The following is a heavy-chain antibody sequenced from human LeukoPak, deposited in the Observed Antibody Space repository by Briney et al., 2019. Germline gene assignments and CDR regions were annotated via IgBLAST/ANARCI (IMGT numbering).Heavy chain of an antibody. J-gene: IGHJ4*02. CDR1: GGSISSSSYY. V-gene: IGHV4-39*01. CDR2: IYYSGST. CDR3: ARQGLWFGEALFDY. D-gene: IGHD3-10*01. Sequence: PSETLSLTCTVSGGSISSSSYYWGWIRQPPGKGLEWIGSIYYSGSTYYNPSLKIRVTISVDTSKNQFSLKLSSVTAADTAVYYCARQGLWFGEALFDYWGQGTLVTVSS.